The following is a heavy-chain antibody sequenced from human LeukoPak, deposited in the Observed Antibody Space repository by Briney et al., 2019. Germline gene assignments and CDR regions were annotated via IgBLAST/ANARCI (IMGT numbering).Heavy chain of an antibody. CDR3: ARGGIAAAFAILDY. V-gene: IGHV3-21*01. Sequence: PGGSLRLSCAASGFTFSSYSMNWVRQALGKGLEWVSSISSSSSYIYYADSVKGRFTISRDNAKNSLYLQMNSLRAEDTAVYYCARGGIAAAFAILDYWGQGTLVTVSS. CDR1: GFTFSSYS. J-gene: IGHJ4*02. D-gene: IGHD6-13*01. CDR2: ISSSSSYI.